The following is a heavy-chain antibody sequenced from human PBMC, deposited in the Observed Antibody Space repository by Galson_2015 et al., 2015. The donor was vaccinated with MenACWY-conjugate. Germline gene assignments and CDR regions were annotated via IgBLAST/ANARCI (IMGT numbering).Heavy chain of an antibody. V-gene: IGHV3-30*04. CDR3: ARDRGSEYYYDTSGLRGDAFDI. J-gene: IGHJ3*02. D-gene: IGHD3-22*01. Sequence: SLRLSCATSGFTFSNFAMHWVRQAPGEGLEWVAAISFDKTNKYYADSVKGRFTISRDNSKNTLYLQMNSLRAEDTAVYSCARDRGSEYYYDTSGLRGDAFDIWGQGTMVTVSS. CDR2: ISFDKTNK. CDR1: GFTFSNFA.